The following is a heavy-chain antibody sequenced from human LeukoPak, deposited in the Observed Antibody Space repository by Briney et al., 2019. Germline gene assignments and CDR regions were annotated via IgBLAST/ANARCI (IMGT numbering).Heavy chain of an antibody. CDR2: ISYDGRDK. V-gene: IGHV3-30*04. D-gene: IGHD5-18*01. J-gene: IGHJ6*02. CDR1: GFTFSSYA. CDR3: ARDQRGYRNGLPYYYYYGMDV. Sequence: GGSLRLSCADSGFTFSSYAMHWVRQAPGKGLEWVAVISYDGRDKYYADSVKGRVTISRDNSKNTLYLQMNSLGAEDTAVYYCARDQRGYRNGLPYYYYYGMDVWGQGTTVTVPS.